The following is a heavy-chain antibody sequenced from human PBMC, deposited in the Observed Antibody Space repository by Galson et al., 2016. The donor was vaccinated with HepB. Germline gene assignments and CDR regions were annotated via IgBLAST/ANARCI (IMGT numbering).Heavy chain of an antibody. CDR1: GYSFTSYD. CDR2: MNPNSANT. V-gene: IGHV1-8*01. CDR3: AIGDWFNS. Sequence: VQVSCKASGYSFTSYDINWVRQATGQGLEWMGWMNPNSANTGFAQKFQGRVTMTSNTSINTAYMELSSLRSEDTAVYYCAIGDWFNSWGQGTLVAVSS. J-gene: IGHJ5*01.